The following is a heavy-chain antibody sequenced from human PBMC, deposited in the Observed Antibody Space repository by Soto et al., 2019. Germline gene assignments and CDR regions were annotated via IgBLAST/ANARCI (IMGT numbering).Heavy chain of an antibody. CDR1: GGSISSYY. Sequence: SETLSLTCTVSGGSISSYYWSWIRQPPGKGLEWIGYIYDSGSTNYNPSLKSRVTISADTSKNQFSLKLNSVTAADTAVYYCARMNYYDTSGYPFDYWGQGMMVTVSS. CDR3: ARMNYYDTSGYPFDY. V-gene: IGHV4-59*01. D-gene: IGHD3-22*01. CDR2: IYDSGST. J-gene: IGHJ4*02.